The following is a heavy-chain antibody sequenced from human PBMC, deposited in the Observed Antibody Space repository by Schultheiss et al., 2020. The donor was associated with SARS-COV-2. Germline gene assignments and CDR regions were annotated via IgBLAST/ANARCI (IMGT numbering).Heavy chain of an antibody. CDR1: GGSISSGSYY. D-gene: IGHD2-15*01. V-gene: IGHV4-31*03. CDR2: IYYSGRT. J-gene: IGHJ4*02. Sequence: SETLSLTCTVSGGSISSGSYYWSWIRQSPGKGLEWIGNIYYSGRTFYNSSLKSRLTMSVDASRNQFSLKLTSVSAADTAVYYCARDPIGVVVVAAPVYWGQGTLVTVSS. CDR3: ARDPIGVVVVAAPVY.